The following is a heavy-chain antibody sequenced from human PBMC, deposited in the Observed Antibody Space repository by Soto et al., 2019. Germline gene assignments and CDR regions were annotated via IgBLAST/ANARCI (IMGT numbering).Heavy chain of an antibody. CDR1: GFTFSSYA. CDR3: AKVFGSLTTPPYYYYGMDV. CDR2: ISGSGGST. D-gene: IGHD4-4*01. J-gene: IGHJ6*02. V-gene: IGHV3-23*01. Sequence: HPGGSLRLSCAASGFTFSSYAMSWVRQAPGKGLEWVSAISGSGGSTYYADSVKGRFTISRDNSKNTLYLQMNSLRAEDTAVYYCAKVFGSLTTPPYYYYGMDVWGQGTTVTVSS.